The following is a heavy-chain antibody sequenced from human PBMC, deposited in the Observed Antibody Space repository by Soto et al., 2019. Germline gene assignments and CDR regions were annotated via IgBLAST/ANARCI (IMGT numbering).Heavy chain of an antibody. J-gene: IGHJ6*03. CDR3: AKRGTLAARQDYYYYYMDV. V-gene: IGHV3-23*01. D-gene: IGHD6-6*01. CDR2: ISGSGGST. CDR1: GFTFSSYA. Sequence: EVQLLESGGGLVQPGGSLRLSCAASGFTFSSYAMSWVRQAPGKGLEWVSAISGSGGSTYYADSVKGRFTISRDNSKNTRYLQMNSLRAEDTAVYYWAKRGTLAARQDYYYYYMDVWGKGTTVTVSS.